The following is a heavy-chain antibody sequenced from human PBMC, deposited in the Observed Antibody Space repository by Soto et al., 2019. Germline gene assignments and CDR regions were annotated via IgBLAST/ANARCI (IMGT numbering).Heavy chain of an antibody. CDR1: GGSFSGYY. CDR2: INHSGST. D-gene: IGHD2-15*01. V-gene: IGHV4-34*01. J-gene: IGHJ5*02. Sequence: QVQLQQWGAGLLKPSETLSLTCAVYGGSFSGYYWSWIRQPPGKGLEWIGEINHSGSTNYNPSLKSRVTISVDTSKNQFSLQLSSVTAADTAVYYCAREEYCSGGSCSEAWGQGTLVTVSS. CDR3: AREEYCSGGSCSEA.